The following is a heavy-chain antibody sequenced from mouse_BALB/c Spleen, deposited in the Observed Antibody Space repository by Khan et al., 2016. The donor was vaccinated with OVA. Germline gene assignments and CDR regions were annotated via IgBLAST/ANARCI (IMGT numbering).Heavy chain of an antibody. Sequence: QVTLKESGPGILQPSQTLSLTCSFSGFSLSTSGMGVSWIRQPSGKGLEWLAFIYWDDDKRYDQSLKSRLTISKDTSNNQVFLKITSVDTAGTATYFCARGWSLRGYALDYWGRGPSVPFSS. V-gene: IGHV8-12*01. CDR1: GFSLSTSGMG. J-gene: IGHJ4*01. CDR2: IYWDDDK. CDR3: ARGWSLRGYALDY. D-gene: IGHD1-1*02.